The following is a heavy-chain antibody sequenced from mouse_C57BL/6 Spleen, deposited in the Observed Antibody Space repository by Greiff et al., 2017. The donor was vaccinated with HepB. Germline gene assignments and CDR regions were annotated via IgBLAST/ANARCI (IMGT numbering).Heavy chain of an antibody. CDR2: INPYNGGT. Sequence: EVQLQQSGPVLVKPGASVKMSCKASGYTFTDYYMNWVKQSHGKSLEWIGVINPYNGGTSYNQKFKGKATLTVDKSSSTAYMELNSLTSEDSAVYYCASTWYGSSYGYAMDYWGQGTSVTVSS. CDR1: GYTFTDYY. D-gene: IGHD1-1*01. J-gene: IGHJ4*01. V-gene: IGHV1-19*01. CDR3: ASTWYGSSYGYAMDY.